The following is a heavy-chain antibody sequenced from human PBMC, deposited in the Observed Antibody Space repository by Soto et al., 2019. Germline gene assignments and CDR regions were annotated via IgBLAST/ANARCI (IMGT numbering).Heavy chain of an antibody. V-gene: IGHV5-10-1*01. CDR2: IDPSDSYV. CDR3: ARQIYDSDTGPNFQYYFDS. J-gene: IGHJ4*02. CDR1: GYSFSTYW. D-gene: IGHD3-22*01. Sequence: PGESLKISCEGSGYSFSTYWITWVRQTPGKGLEWMGRIDPSDSYVDYSPSFQGHVTISATKSITTVFLQWSSLRASDTAMYYCARQIYDSDTGPNFQYYFDSWGQGTPVTVSS.